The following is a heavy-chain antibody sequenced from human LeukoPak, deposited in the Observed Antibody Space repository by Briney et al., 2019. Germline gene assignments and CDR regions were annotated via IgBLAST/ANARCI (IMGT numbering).Heavy chain of an antibody. CDR1: GFTFNDYS. CDR2: ITSSSSYI. Sequence: GGSLRLSCAASGFTFNDYSINWVRQAPGKGLEWVSSITSSSSYIYYADSVKGRFTISRDNAKNSLYLQMNSLRAEDTAVYYCARERSLANFDYWGQGTLVTVPS. V-gene: IGHV3-21*01. CDR3: ARERSLANFDY. J-gene: IGHJ4*02.